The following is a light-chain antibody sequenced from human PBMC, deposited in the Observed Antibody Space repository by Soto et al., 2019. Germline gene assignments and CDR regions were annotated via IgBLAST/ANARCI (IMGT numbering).Light chain of an antibody. Sequence: EIVLPQSPGALSFSPGERGTLSCRASQSVSSSYLAWYQQKPGQAPRLLIYGAFNRATGIPARFSGSGSGTDFTLTISSLEPEDSAIYYCQQRNIWPPVTFGQGTRLEIK. CDR2: GAF. V-gene: IGKV3D-20*02. J-gene: IGKJ5*01. CDR1: QSVSSSY. CDR3: QQRNIWPPVT.